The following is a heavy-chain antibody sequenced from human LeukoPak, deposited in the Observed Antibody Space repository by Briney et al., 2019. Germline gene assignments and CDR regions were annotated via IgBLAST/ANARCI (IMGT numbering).Heavy chain of an antibody. CDR3: ARDASGGGSYYYYMDV. D-gene: IGHD1-1*01. CDR2: ISWNGDRI. J-gene: IGHJ6*03. V-gene: IGHV3-20*04. Sequence: GGSLRLSCTASGFNFEDDGMSWVRQVPGKGLKWVSGISWNGDRIGYADSVKGRFTISRDNAKYSLYLQMQSLRAEDTALYYCARDASGGGSYYYYMDVWGKGTTVTVSS. CDR1: GFNFEDDG.